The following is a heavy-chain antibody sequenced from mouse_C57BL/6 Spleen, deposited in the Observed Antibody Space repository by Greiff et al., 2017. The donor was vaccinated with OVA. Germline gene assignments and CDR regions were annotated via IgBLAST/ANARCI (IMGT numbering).Heavy chain of an antibody. Sequence: EVQLQQSGPELVKPGASVKIPCKASGYTFTDYNMDWVKQSHGKSLEWIGDINPNNGGTIYNQKFKGKATLTVDKSSSTAYMELRSLTSEDTAVYYCARLWEGSLGYFDYWGQGTTLTVSS. J-gene: IGHJ2*01. CDR2: INPNNGGT. D-gene: IGHD1-1*02. CDR3: ARLWEGSLGYFDY. V-gene: IGHV1-18*01. CDR1: GYTFTDYN.